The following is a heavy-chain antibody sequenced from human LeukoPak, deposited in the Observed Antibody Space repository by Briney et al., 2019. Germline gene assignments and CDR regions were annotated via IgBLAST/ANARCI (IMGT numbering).Heavy chain of an antibody. CDR3: ARDGKGRSRIGFYFDY. V-gene: IGHV3-48*03. Sequence: GGSLRLSCAASGFSFSTYEMNWVRQAPGKGLEWVSYISSSGSTLYYTDSVKGRFTISRDNAKNSLYLQMNSLRAEDTALYYCARDGKGRSRIGFYFDYWGQGTLVTVSS. J-gene: IGHJ4*02. CDR2: ISSSGSTL. CDR1: GFSFSTYE. D-gene: IGHD3-10*01.